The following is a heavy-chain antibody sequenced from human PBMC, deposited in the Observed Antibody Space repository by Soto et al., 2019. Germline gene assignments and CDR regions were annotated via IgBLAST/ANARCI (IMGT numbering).Heavy chain of an antibody. CDR3: ARDQFPYSSGWYDY. CDR1: GFTFSSYS. V-gene: IGHV3-21*01. Sequence: SVGSLRLSCAASGFTFSSYSMNWVRQAPGKGLEWVSSISSSSSYIYYADSVKGRFTISRDNAKNSLYLQMNSLRAEDTAVYYCARDQFPYSSGWYDYWGQGTLVTVSS. CDR2: ISSSSSYI. D-gene: IGHD6-19*01. J-gene: IGHJ4*02.